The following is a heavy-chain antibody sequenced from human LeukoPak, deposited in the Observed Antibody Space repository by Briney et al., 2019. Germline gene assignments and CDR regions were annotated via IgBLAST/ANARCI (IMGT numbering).Heavy chain of an antibody. CDR1: GGSISGYY. J-gene: IGHJ5*02. Sequence: SETLSLTCSVSGGSISGYYWSWIRQPPGKGLEWIGEINHSGSTNYNPSLKSRVTISVDTSKNQFSLKLSSVTAADTAVYYCARDLGYCSSTSCPRGYWFDPWGQGTLVTVSS. D-gene: IGHD2-2*01. CDR3: ARDLGYCSSTSCPRGYWFDP. V-gene: IGHV4-34*01. CDR2: INHSGST.